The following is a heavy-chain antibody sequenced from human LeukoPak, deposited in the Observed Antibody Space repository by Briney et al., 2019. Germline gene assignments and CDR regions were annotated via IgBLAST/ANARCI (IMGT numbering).Heavy chain of an antibody. CDR1: GFTFSIFW. Sequence: GGSLRLSCAASGFTFSIFWMHWVRQAPGKGLVWVSRITGDGSSTSYADSVKGRFTISRDNAKNTLYLQMNSLRAEDSAVYYCARGYGMDVWGQGTTVTESS. V-gene: IGHV3-74*01. CDR2: ITGDGSST. J-gene: IGHJ6*02. CDR3: ARGYGMDV.